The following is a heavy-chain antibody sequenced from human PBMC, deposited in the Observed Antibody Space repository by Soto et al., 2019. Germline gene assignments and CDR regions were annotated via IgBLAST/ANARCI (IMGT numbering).Heavy chain of an antibody. J-gene: IGHJ4*02. CDR3: AKDAISANHLWDYFDC. Sequence: EVQLLESGGGLVQPGGSLRLSCAASGYTFSSYAMHWVRQAPGKGLEGVSGINYNGDTTYYADSVKGRFTISRDNSKNTLYLQMNSLRAEDTAVYYCAKDAISANHLWDYFDCWGQGSLVTVSS. CDR1: GYTFSSYA. CDR2: INYNGDTT. D-gene: IGHD1-26*01. V-gene: IGHV3-23*01.